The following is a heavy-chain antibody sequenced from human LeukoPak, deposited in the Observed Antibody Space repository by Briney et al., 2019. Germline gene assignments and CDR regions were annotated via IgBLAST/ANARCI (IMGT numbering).Heavy chain of an antibody. D-gene: IGHD2-8*01. V-gene: IGHV4-34*01. J-gene: IGHJ6*02. CDR2: INHSGST. CDR1: GGSFSGYY. CDR3: ATVNGHKFYYYGMDV. Sequence: SETLSLTCAVYGGSFSGYYWSWIRQPPGKGLEWIGEINHSGSTNYNPSLKSRVTISVDTSKNQFSLKLSSVTAADTAVYYCATVNGHKFYYYGMDVWGQGTTVTVSS.